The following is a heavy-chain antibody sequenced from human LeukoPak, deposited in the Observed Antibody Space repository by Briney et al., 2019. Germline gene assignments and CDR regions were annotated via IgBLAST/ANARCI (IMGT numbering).Heavy chain of an antibody. CDR2: IIPIFGTA. V-gene: IGHV1-69*06. D-gene: IGHD5-18*01. CDR3: ASLDTAMGDAFDI. CDR1: GGTFSSYA. J-gene: IGHJ3*02. Sequence: EASVKVSCKASGGTFSSYAISWVRQAPGQGLEWMGGIIPIFGTANYAQKFQGRVTITADKSTSTAYMELSSLRSEDTAVYYCASLDTAMGDAFDIWGQGTMATVSS.